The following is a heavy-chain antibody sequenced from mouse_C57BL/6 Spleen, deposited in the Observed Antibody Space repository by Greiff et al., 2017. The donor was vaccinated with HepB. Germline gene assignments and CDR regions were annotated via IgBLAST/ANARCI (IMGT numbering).Heavy chain of an antibody. J-gene: IGHJ1*03. CDR2: IDPNSGGT. Sequence: QVHVKQPGAELVKPGASVKLSCKASGYTFTSYWMHWVKQRPGRGLEWIGRIDPNSGGTKYNEKFKSKATLTVDKPSSTAYMQLSSLTSEDSAVYYCALITTVVEGYFDVWGTGTTVTVSS. CDR3: ALITTVVEGYFDV. CDR1: GYTFTSYW. D-gene: IGHD1-1*01. V-gene: IGHV1-72*01.